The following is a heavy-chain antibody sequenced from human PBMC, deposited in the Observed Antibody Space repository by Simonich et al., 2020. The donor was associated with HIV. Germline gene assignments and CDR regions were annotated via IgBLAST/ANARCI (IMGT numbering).Heavy chain of an antibody. V-gene: IGHV4-34*02. J-gene: IGHJ4*02. D-gene: IGHD5-12*01. CDR3: ARRTGYDLDY. Sequence: VQLQQWGAGLLKPSETLSLTCAVYGGSFSGYYWSWIRQPPGKGLEWIGEINHSGSTDYNPSLKSRVTRSVDTSKNQFSLKLSSVTAADTALYYCARRTGYDLDYWGQGTLVTVSS. CDR2: INHSGST. CDR1: GGSFSGYY.